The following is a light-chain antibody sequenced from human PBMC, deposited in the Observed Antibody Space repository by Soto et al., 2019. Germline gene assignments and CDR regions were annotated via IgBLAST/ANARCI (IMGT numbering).Light chain of an antibody. CDR3: QRRSNSWSSIP. Sequence: EVVVTQSPATLSLSPGDRATLPCRASQYIDTDLAWYQQKPGQAPRLLIHDASARATGIPGRFSGSGSGTDFTLTISSLETEDSAVYYCQRRSNSWSSIPFGRGRLLEIK. CDR1: QYIDTD. V-gene: IGKV3-11*01. CDR2: DAS. J-gene: IGKJ5*01.